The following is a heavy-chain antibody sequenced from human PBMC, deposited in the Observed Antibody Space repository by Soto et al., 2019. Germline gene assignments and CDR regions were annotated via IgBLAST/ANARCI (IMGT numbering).Heavy chain of an antibody. D-gene: IGHD4-17*01. CDR1: GGSISHGDYY. CDR3: ARVTGDYDCDY. Sequence: QVQLQESGPGLVKPSQTLSLTCTVSGGSISHGDYYWSWIRQPPGKGLEWVGYIYYTGTTYFNPSLKSRRTISIDTSKRQFSLNLSSVTAADTAVYFCARVTGDYDCDYWGQGTLVTVSS. CDR2: IYYTGTT. V-gene: IGHV4-30-4*01. J-gene: IGHJ4*02.